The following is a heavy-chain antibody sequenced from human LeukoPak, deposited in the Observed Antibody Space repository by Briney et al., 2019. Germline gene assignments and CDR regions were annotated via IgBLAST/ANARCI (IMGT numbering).Heavy chain of an antibody. CDR3: ARAYVDIVATIKLSDFYGMDV. Sequence: GGSLRLSCAASGFTFSCYGMPWVRQAPGKGLEWVAVIWYDGSNKYYADSVKGRFTISRDNSKNTLYLQMNSLRAEDTAVYYCARAYVDIVATIKLSDFYGMDVWGQGTTVTVSS. CDR1: GFTFSCYG. CDR2: IWYDGSNK. D-gene: IGHD5-12*01. J-gene: IGHJ6*02. V-gene: IGHV3-33*01.